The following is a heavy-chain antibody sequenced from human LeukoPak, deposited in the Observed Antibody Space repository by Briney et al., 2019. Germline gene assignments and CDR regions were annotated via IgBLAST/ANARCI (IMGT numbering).Heavy chain of an antibody. CDR3: ARSSGRTAVTYFDY. CDR2: ISGGGST. CDR1: GFTVSSNY. J-gene: IGHJ4*02. Sequence: PGGSLRLSCAASGFTVSSNYMSWVRQAPGRGLEWVSVISGGGSTYYADSVKGRFSISRDNSKNAVSLLMNSLRVEDAAVYYCARSSGRTAVTYFDYWGQGTLVTVSS. D-gene: IGHD4-17*01. V-gene: IGHV3-66*01.